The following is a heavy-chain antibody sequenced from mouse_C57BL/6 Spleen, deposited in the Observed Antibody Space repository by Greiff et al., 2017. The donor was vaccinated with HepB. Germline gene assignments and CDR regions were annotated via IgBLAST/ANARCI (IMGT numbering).Heavy chain of an antibody. Sequence: QVQLQQPGAELVKPGASVKLSCKASGYTFTSYWMQWVKQRPGQGLEWIGEIDPSDSYTNYNQKFKGKSTLTVDTSSSTAYMQLSSLKSEDSAVYYCAKRGYSSGAHYAMDYWGQGTSVTVAS. D-gene: IGHD3-2*02. J-gene: IGHJ4*01. CDR3: AKRGYSSGAHYAMDY. V-gene: IGHV1-50*01. CDR2: IDPSDSYT. CDR1: GYTFTSYW.